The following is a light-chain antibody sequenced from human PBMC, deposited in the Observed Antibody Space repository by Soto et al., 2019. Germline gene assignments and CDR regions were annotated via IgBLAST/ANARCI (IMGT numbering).Light chain of an antibody. CDR1: QATSSH. CDR2: AAS. J-gene: IGKJ5*01. V-gene: IGKV1-9*01. Sequence: GDRVTITCRARQATSSHLAWYQQEPGKAPKLLIYAASTLQSGVPSRFSGSGFGTDFTLTISSLQPEDFATYYCQQLNAYPITFGQGTRLEIK. CDR3: QQLNAYPIT.